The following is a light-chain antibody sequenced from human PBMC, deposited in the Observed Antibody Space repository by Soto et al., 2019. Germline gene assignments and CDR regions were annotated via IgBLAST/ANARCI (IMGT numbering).Light chain of an antibody. J-gene: IGKJ1*01. Sequence: EIVLTQSPGTLSVSPGERAALSCQASQSVTSNYLAWYQQRPGQAPRLLIYAANRRATGSPDRLTGSGSGTDFNLTISSLEPEDSALYYCQQYAGAPWTFGQGTRVEIK. V-gene: IGKV3-20*01. CDR1: QSVTSNY. CDR3: QQYAGAPWT. CDR2: AAN.